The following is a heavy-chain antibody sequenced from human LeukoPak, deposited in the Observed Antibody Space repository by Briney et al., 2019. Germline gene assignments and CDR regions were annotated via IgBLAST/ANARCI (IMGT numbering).Heavy chain of an antibody. J-gene: IGHJ4*02. V-gene: IGHV3-7*05. D-gene: IGHD4-17*01. CDR1: GFTFRNYW. Sequence: GGSLRLSCAASGFTFRNYWMSWVRQAPGKGLEWVANINQDGSEKYYVGSVKGRFTISRDNAKTSLYLQMNTLRAEDTAVYYCARDKSYGDSEDYWGQGTLVTVSS. CDR3: ARDKSYGDSEDY. CDR2: INQDGSEK.